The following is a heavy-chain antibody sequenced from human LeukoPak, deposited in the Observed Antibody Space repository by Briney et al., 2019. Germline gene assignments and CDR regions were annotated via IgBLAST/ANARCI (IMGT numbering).Heavy chain of an antibody. V-gene: IGHV3-48*01. CDR3: ARERTVTRNWFVP. CDR2: ISSTSSTI. CDR1: GFTFSGYS. D-gene: IGHD4-17*01. J-gene: IGHJ5*02. Sequence: PGGSLRLSCAASGFTFSGYSIDWVRQAPGKRLEWVSYISSTSSTIYYADSVKGRFTISRDNAKNSLYLQMNSLRAEDTAVYYCARERTVTRNWFVPSGDGNLVTVSS.